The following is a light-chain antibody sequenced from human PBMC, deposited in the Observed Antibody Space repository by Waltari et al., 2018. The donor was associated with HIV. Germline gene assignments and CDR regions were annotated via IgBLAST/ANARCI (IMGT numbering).Light chain of an antibody. V-gene: IGLV3-25*03. J-gene: IGLJ3*02. CDR2: KDI. CDR1: ALPKKY. Sequence: SYDLTQTPSLPVSPGQTATINCSRGALPKKYSSWYRQKAGQAPILLIYKDIERPSGNPERISGSGSGTGVTLTITDVQAEDEGDYFCQSTDHDGTWVFGGGTKLTVL. CDR3: QSTDHDGTWV.